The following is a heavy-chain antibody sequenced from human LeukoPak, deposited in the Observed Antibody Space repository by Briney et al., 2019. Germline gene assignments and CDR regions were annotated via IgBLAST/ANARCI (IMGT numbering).Heavy chain of an antibody. V-gene: IGHV3-9*01. CDR2: ISWNSGSI. Sequence: PGRSLRLSCAASGFTFDDYAMHWVRQAPGKGLEWVSGISWNSGSIGYADSVKGRFTISRDNAKNSLYLQMNSLRAEDTALYYCAKDKRAGYSYGYFDYWGQGTLVTVSS. CDR1: GFTFDDYA. J-gene: IGHJ4*02. CDR3: AKDKRAGYSYGYFDY. D-gene: IGHD5-18*01.